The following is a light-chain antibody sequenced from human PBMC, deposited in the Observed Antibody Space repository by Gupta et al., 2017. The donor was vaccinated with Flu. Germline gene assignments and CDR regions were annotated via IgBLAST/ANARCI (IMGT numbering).Light chain of an antibody. J-gene: IGKJ1*01. CDR3: QQSDNAPIT. Sequence: PSSLSASVGDRVTSTCRASQSISSYLNWYQQKPGKAPKLLIYTASRLQSGVPSRFSGSGSCTDFTLTISRLQPEDFATYHCQQSDNAPITFGQGTKVAIK. V-gene: IGKV1-39*01. CDR2: TAS. CDR1: QSISSY.